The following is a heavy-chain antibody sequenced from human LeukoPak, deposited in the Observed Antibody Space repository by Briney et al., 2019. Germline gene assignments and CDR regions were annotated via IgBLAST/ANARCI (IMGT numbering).Heavy chain of an antibody. CDR3: ARDRGYDLDY. CDR2: IHTSGGT. D-gene: IGHD5-12*01. V-gene: IGHV4-61*02. J-gene: IGHJ4*02. CDR1: GDSISSGSYY. Sequence: SETLSLTCTVYGDSISSGSYYWNWIRQTAGKGLEYIGRIHTSGGTSVNTDYNPSLRSRVFISVDTSKNQFFLNLNSVTAADTAVYYCARDRGYDLDYWGQGTLVTVSS.